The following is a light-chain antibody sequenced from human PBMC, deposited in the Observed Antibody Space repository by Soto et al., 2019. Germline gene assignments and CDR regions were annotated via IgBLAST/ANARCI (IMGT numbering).Light chain of an antibody. CDR1: QSINTW. J-gene: IGKJ1*01. Sequence: DIQMTQSPSTLSASVGDRVTITCRASQSINTWLAWYQQKPGKAPQVLIYKASSLESGAPSRFSGSGSGTEFTLTLRRLQPDDFATYYCEQYNSYPVAFRQGTKVEIK. V-gene: IGKV1-5*03. CDR3: EQYNSYPVA. CDR2: KAS.